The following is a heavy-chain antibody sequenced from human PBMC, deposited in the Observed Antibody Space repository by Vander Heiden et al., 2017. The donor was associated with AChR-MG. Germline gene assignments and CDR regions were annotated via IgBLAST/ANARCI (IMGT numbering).Heavy chain of an antibody. J-gene: IGHJ6*02. CDR1: GSPFSRYA. CDR2: ISYDGSNK. V-gene: IGHV3-30-3*01. CDR3: ARDYDILTGYANYGMDV. Sequence: QLQLAESGGGVVQPGSSLGPYCAASGSPFSRYAMHGVRQAPGKGLEWVGVISYDGSNKNYADSVKGRFTISRDNSKNQLYLQMNSLRAEDTAVYYCARDYDILTGYANYGMDVWGQGTTVTVSS. D-gene: IGHD3-9*01.